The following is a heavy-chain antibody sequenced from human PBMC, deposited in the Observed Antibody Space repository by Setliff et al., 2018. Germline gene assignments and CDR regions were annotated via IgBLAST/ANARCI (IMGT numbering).Heavy chain of an antibody. CDR3: ARQIDYGDFQYFDY. CDR2: IYRNGNT. V-gene: IGHV4-38-2*01. Sequence: SETLSLTCSVSDFSINSGYYWGWIRQSPGEGLEWIGSIYRNGNTYYNPSLKSRVTISVDTSKNQLSLKLNSATAADTAVYYCARQIDYGDFQYFDYWGQGTLVTVSS. CDR1: DFSINSGYY. J-gene: IGHJ4*02. D-gene: IGHD4-17*01.